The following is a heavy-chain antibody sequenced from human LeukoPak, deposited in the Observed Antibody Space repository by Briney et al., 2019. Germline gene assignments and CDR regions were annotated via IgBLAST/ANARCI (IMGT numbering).Heavy chain of an antibody. Sequence: SETLSLTCAVYGGSFSGYYWNWIRQPPGKGLEWIGSIYYGGITYYNPSLKSRVTISVDTSKNQFSLKLSSVTAADTAVYYCARDRRQQPFDYWGQGTLVTVSS. CDR3: ARDRRQQPFDY. V-gene: IGHV4-34*01. D-gene: IGHD6-13*01. J-gene: IGHJ4*02. CDR1: GGSFSGYY. CDR2: IYYGGIT.